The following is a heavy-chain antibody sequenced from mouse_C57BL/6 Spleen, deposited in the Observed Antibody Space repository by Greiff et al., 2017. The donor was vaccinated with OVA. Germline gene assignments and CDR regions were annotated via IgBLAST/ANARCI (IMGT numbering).Heavy chain of an antibody. CDR2: IYPGDGDT. CDR1: GYAFSSYW. CDR3: ARDYYGSSYDAMDC. D-gene: IGHD1-1*01. V-gene: IGHV1-80*01. Sequence: LVESGAELVKPGASVKISCKASGYAFSSYWMNWVKQRPGKGLEWIGQIYPGDGDTNYNGKFKGKATLTADKSSSTAYMQLSSLTSEDSAVYFCARDYYGSSYDAMDCWGQGTSVTVSS. J-gene: IGHJ4*01.